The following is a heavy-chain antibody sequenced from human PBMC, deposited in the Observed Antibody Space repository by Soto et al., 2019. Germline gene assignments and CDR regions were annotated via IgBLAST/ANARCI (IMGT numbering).Heavy chain of an antibody. Sequence: GGSLRLSCSASGFTFSSYAMSWVRQAPGKGLEWVSAISGSGGSTYYADSVKGRFTISRDNSKNTLYLQMNSLRAKDTAVYYCAKVRDNYYYYGMDVWGQGTTVTVSS. CDR3: AKVRDNYYYYGMDV. CDR1: GFTFSSYA. V-gene: IGHV3-23*01. J-gene: IGHJ6*02. CDR2: ISGSGGST.